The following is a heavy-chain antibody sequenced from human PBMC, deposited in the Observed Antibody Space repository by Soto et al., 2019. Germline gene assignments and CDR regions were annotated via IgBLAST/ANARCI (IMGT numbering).Heavy chain of an antibody. J-gene: IGHJ3*02. D-gene: IGHD2-2*02. CDR1: GFTFSSYS. V-gene: IGHV3-48*01. CDR3: ARHIPYDAFDI. CDR2: ISSSSSTI. Sequence: GGSLRLSCAASGFTFSSYSMNWVRQAPGKGLEWVSYISSSSSTIYYADSVKGRFTISRDNAKNSLYLQMNSLRAEDTAVYYCARHIPYDAFDIWGQGTMVTVSS.